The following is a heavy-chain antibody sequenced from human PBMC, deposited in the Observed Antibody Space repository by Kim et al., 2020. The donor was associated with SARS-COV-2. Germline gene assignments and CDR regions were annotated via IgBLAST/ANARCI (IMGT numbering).Heavy chain of an antibody. CDR2: ISYDGSNK. D-gene: IGHD4-17*01. CDR3: AKSHGVGYYYGMDV. J-gene: IGHJ6*02. Sequence: GGSLRLSCAASGFTFSSYGMHWVRQAPGKGLEWVAVISYDGSNKYYADSVKGRFTISRDNSKNTLYLQMNSLRAEDTAVYYCAKSHGVGYYYGMDVWGQGTTVTVSS. CDR1: GFTFSSYG. V-gene: IGHV3-30*18.